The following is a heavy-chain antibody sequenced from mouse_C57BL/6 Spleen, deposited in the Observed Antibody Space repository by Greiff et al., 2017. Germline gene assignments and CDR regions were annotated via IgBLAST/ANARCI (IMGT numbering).Heavy chain of an antibody. Sequence: QVQLQQPGAELVRPGSSVKLSCKASGYTFTSYWMDWVKQRPGQGLEWIGNIYPSDSETHYNQKFKDKATLTVDTSSSTAYMQLSSLTSEDSAVYYCASLYGNDALDYWGQGTTLTVSS. CDR3: ASLYGNDALDY. J-gene: IGHJ2*01. D-gene: IGHD2-2*01. CDR1: GYTFTSYW. V-gene: IGHV1-61*01. CDR2: IYPSDSET.